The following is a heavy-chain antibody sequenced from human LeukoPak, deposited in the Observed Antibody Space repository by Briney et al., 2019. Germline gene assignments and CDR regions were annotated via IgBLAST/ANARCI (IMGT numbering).Heavy chain of an antibody. J-gene: IGHJ4*02. CDR1: GFTFSSYS. D-gene: IGHD3-3*02. CDR2: ISSSSSYI. Sequence: GGSLRLSCAASGFTFSSYSMNWVRQAPGKGLERASAISSSSSYIYYADSVKGRFTISRDNAKNSLYLQMNSLRAEDTAVYYCARDRIFGVARGQGTLVTVSS. CDR3: ARDRIFGVA. V-gene: IGHV3-21*01.